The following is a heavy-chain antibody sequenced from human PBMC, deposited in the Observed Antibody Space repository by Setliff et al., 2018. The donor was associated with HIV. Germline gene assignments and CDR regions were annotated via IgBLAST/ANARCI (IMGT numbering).Heavy chain of an antibody. V-gene: IGHV4-59*11. CDR3: ARSTVGAGASFP. J-gene: IGHJ5*02. D-gene: IGHD1-26*01. Sequence: SETLSLTCTVSGDSINTHYWSWIRQPPGKGLEWIGCISHSGNTNFNPSHNSRVTISLDTSKNQFSLRLTSLTAADTAIYYCARSTVGAGASFPWGRGILVTAPQ. CDR1: GDSINTHY. CDR2: ISHSGNT.